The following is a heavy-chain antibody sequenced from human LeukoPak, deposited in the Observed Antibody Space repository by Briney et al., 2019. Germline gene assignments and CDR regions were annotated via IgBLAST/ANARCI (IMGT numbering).Heavy chain of an antibody. V-gene: IGHV3-21*01. Sequence: SCKASGYTFTSYSMNWVRQAPGRGLDWVSSISSSSSYIYYADSVKGRFTISRDNAKNSLYLQMNSLRAEDTAVYYCARHGGAVAGNFDYWGQGTLVTVSS. CDR3: ARHGGAVAGNFDY. CDR1: GYTFTSYS. J-gene: IGHJ4*02. CDR2: ISSSSSYI. D-gene: IGHD6-19*01.